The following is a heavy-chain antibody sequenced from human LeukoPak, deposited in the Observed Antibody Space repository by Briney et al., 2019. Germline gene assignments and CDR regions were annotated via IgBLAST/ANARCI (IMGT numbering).Heavy chain of an antibody. CDR2: ICYSGRN. D-gene: IGHD3-22*01. Sequence: SETLSLTCAVYGGSFSGYYWSWIRQPPGKGLEWIGYICYSGRNSYNPSLKSRVTISVDASKNQFSLNLYSVTAADTAVYYCASHTYSYDSSGPLGWGQGTLVTVSS. CDR1: GGSFSGYY. V-gene: IGHV4-59*08. J-gene: IGHJ4*02. CDR3: ASHTYSYDSSGPLG.